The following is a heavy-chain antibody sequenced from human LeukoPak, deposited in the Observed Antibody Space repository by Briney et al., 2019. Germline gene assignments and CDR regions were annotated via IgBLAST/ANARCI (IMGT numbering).Heavy chain of an antibody. D-gene: IGHD1-26*01. CDR3: ARDSGSYRIFDH. J-gene: IGHJ4*02. CDR1: GFTFSSYW. V-gene: IGHV3-7*01. Sequence: GGSLRLSCEASGFTFSSYWMSWVRQAPGKGLEWVANIKEDGSEKYYVDSVKGRFTISRDNAKDSLYLQMSSLRAEDTAVYYCARDSGSYRIFDHWGQGTLVTVSS. CDR2: IKEDGSEK.